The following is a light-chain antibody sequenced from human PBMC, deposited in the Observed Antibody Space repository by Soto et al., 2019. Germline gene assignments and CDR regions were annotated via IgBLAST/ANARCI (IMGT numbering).Light chain of an antibody. Sequence: QSVLAQPPSASETPGQRGTISGSGSLSNIGSNGVNCYQQFTGTAPNLFIYSNIQRPSGVPDRFSGSRSGTSAYLAISGLQSEDEVLYYCEAWDYSMNGPVFGGGSKLTVL. CDR3: EAWDYSMNGPV. V-gene: IGLV1-44*01. J-gene: IGLJ3*02. CDR1: LSNIGSNG. CDR2: SNI.